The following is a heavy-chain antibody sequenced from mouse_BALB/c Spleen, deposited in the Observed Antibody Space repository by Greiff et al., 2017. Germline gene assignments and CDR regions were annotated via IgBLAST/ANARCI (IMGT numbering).Heavy chain of an antibody. CDR1: GFTFSSYA. J-gene: IGHJ3*01. CDR3: ARGHYGSSLFAY. CDR2: ISSGGST. V-gene: IGHV5-6-5*01. Sequence: EVKVVESGGGLVKPGGSLKLSCAASGFTFSSYAMSWVRQTPEKRLEWVASISSGGSTYYPDSVKGRFTISRDNARNILYLQMSSLRSEDTAMYYCARGHYGSSLFAYWGQGTLVTVSA. D-gene: IGHD1-1*01.